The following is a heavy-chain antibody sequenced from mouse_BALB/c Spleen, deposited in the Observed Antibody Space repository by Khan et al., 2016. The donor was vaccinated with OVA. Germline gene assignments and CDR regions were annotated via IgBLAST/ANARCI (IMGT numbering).Heavy chain of an antibody. CDR2: IWGDGST. D-gene: IGHD2-4*01. Sequence: QVQLKESGPGLVAPSQSLSITCTVSGFSLTGYGVNWVRQPPGKGLEWLGMIWGDGSTDYNSALKSRLSISKDNSKSQVFLKKTSLKTDDKDRYYRAREIDDDYAYNYAREDWAKGTSGTVSS. V-gene: IGHV2-6-7*01. CDR3: AREIDDDYAYNYARED. CDR1: GFSLTGYG. J-gene: IGHJ4*01.